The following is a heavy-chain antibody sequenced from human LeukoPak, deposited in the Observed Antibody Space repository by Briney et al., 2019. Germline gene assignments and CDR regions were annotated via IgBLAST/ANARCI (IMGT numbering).Heavy chain of an antibody. D-gene: IGHD2-15*01. CDR1: GYIFPAYD. J-gene: IGHJ5*02. CDR3: ARQRIADGGLFSLSLDL. CDR2: ISPNTGKA. Sequence: ASVKVSXKASGYIFPAYDINWVRQATGQGPEWMGWISPNTGKAGYVQKFLGRVTMTKDTSLNTVYMELTNLTPDDTAVYYCARQRIADGGLFSLSLDLWGQGTLVTVSS. V-gene: IGHV1-8*01.